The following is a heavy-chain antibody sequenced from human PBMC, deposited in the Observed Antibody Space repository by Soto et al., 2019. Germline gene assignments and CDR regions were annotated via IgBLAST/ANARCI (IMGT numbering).Heavy chain of an antibody. D-gene: IGHD3-10*02. CDR1: RVSLSASGAR. CDR2: IYWNDDK. V-gene: IGHV2-5*01. J-gene: IGHJ5*02. Sequence: GXTLVTPTQTLRXTCAFSRVSLSASGARVVWIRQPPGKALEWLAHIYWNDDKSYSPSLRSRLTISKDTSKKQVVLTFHNMDTADTGTYYCVHRLDVPGLAFDPWGQGTLGTVSS. CDR3: VHRLDVPGLAFDP.